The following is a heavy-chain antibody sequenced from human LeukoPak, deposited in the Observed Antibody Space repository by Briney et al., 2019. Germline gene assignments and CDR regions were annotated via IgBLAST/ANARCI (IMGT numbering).Heavy chain of an antibody. CDR3: AKCSASYYNDAFDI. Sequence: GALRLSCAASGFTFDNYAMNWVRQAPGKGLEWLAYIRGGGGVTRYSDSVKDRFTISRDNSKNTLYLQMNSLRAEDTAIYYCAKCSASYYNDAFDIWGRGTMVTVSS. D-gene: IGHD3-10*01. V-gene: IGHV3-23*01. CDR1: GFTFDNYA. J-gene: IGHJ3*02. CDR2: IRGGGGVT.